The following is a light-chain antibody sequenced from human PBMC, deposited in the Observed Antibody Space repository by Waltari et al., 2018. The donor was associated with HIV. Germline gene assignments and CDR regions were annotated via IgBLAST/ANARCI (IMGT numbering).Light chain of an antibody. J-gene: IGLJ2*01. V-gene: IGLV3-19*01. CDR3: NSRDSSDTHVV. Sequence: SSELTQDPAVSVALGQTVRITCQGNSLRSYYASWYQQKPGQAPVLVIDGKNNRPSGIPDRFSGSSSGNTASLTITGTQAEDEADYYCNSRDSSDTHVVFGGGTKLTVL. CDR1: SLRSYY. CDR2: GKN.